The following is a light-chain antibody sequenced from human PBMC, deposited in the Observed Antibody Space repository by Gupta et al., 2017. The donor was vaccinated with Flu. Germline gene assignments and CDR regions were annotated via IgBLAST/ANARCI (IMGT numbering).Light chain of an antibody. CDR1: EDISKY. CDR2: DAS. Sequence: DIQMTQSPSSLSASVGDRVAITCQANEDISKYLNWYQQKPGKAPKLLIYDASNWETGVPSRFSGNGYGKDLTLTISSRQQEDLATYYCQQYDDGPHFTFGHGTKVDVK. CDR3: QQYDDGPHFT. V-gene: IGKV1-33*01. J-gene: IGKJ3*01.